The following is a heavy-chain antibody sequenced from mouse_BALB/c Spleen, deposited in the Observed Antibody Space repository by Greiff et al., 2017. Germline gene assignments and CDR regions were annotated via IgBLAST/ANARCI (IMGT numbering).Heavy chain of an antibody. V-gene: IGHV2-2*02. CDR1: GFTFSSYT. Sequence: VKLVESGGGLVKPGGSLKLSCAASGFTFSSYTMSWVRQTPGKGLEWLGVIWSGGSTDYNAAFISRLSISKDNSKSQVFFKMNSLQANDTAIYYCARNGDYDGHYYAMDYWGQGTSVTVSS. CDR3: ARNGDYDGHYYAMDY. J-gene: IGHJ4*01. D-gene: IGHD2-4*01. CDR2: IWSGGST.